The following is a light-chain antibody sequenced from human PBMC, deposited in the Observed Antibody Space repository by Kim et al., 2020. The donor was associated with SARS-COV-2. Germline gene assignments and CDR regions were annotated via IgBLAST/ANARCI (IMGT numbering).Light chain of an antibody. CDR2: XVS. CDR1: SSDVGGYNY. Sequence: QSALTQPRSVSGSPGQSVTISCTGTSSDVGGYNYVXXYQQHPGKAPKLMIYXVSKRPSGVPDRFSXSKSGNTASLTISGLQAEGEADYYCCSYAGSYVYVFGTGTXVTXL. CDR3: CSYAGSYVYV. V-gene: IGLV2-11*01. J-gene: IGLJ1*01.